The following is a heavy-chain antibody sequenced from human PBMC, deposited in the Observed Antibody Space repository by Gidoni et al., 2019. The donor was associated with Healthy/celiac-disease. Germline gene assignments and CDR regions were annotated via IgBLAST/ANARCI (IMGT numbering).Heavy chain of an antibody. V-gene: IGHV3-21*01. CDR1: GFTFSSYS. J-gene: IGHJ4*02. Sequence: EVQLVESGGGLVKPGGSLRLSCAASGFTFSSYSMNWVRQAPGKGLEWVSSISSSSSYIYYADSVKGRFTISRDNAKNSLYLQMNSLRAEDTAVYYCAREGDANYDLWSGCYFDYWGQGTLVTVSS. CDR3: AREGDANYDLWSGCYFDY. D-gene: IGHD3-3*01. CDR2: ISSSSSYI.